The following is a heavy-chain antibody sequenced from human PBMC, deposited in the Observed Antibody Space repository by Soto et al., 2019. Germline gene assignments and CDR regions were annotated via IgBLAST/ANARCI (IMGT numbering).Heavy chain of an antibody. V-gene: IGHV4-31*03. Sequence: SETLSLTCTVSGGSISSGGYYWSWIRQHPGKGLEWIGYIYYSGSTYYNPSLKSRVTISVDTSKNQFSLKLSSVTAADTAVHYCASETTVTKHFDYWGQGTLVTVSS. CDR1: GGSISSGGYY. J-gene: IGHJ4*02. CDR2: IYYSGST. CDR3: ASETTVTKHFDY. D-gene: IGHD4-17*01.